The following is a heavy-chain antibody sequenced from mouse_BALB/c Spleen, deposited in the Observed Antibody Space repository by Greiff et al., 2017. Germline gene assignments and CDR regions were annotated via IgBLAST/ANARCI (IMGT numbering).Heavy chain of an antibody. V-gene: IGHV14-3*02. CDR2: IDPANGNT. Sequence: LVESGAELVKPGASVKLSCTASGFNIKDTYMHWVKQRPEQGLEWIGRIDPANGNTKYDPKFQGKATITADTSSNTAYLQLSSLTSEDTAVYYCARGYDYDWFAYWGQGTLVTVSA. J-gene: IGHJ3*01. CDR3: ARGYDYDWFAY. CDR1: GFNIKDTY. D-gene: IGHD2-4*01.